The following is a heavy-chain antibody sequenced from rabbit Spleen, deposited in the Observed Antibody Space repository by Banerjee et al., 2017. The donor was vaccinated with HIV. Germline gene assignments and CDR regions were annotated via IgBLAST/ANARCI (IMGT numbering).Heavy chain of an antibody. Sequence: QEQLEESGGGLVQPEGSLTLTCKASGFYFSDRDVMCWVRQAPGKGLEWIACINTATGKGVYASWAKGRFTISRTSSTTVTLQMTSLTAADTATYFCAREVLYAAYAGFGDATMYYFDLWGPGTLVTVS. V-gene: IGHV1S45*01. D-gene: IGHD6-1*01. CDR2: INTATGKG. J-gene: IGHJ4*01. CDR1: GFYFSDRDV. CDR3: AREVLYAAYAGFGDATMYYFDL.